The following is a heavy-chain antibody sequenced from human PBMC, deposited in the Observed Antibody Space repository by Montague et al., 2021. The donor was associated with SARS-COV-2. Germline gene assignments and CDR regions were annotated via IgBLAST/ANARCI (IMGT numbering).Heavy chain of an antibody. Sequence: SLRLSCATSGFTFSRNSMNWVRQAPGKGLEWVSTISSDTLHTFYAESVKGRFTTSRDNAKNELYLQMNSLRDEDMAVYYCARGGEIDVWAPFGHWGQGTLVTVSS. V-gene: IGHV3-21*01. CDR1: GFTFSRNS. CDR3: ARGGEIDVWAPFGH. CDR2: ISSDTLHT. J-gene: IGHJ4*02. D-gene: IGHD3-16*01.